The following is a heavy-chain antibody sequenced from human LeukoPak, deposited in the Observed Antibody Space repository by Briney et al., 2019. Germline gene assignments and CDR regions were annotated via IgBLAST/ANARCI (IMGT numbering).Heavy chain of an antibody. D-gene: IGHD3-10*01. Sequence: GGALRLCCAASGFNFSSHLMSWGRQAPAKGLEWVANIKKDGSEKYYVDSVKGRFTISRDNAKNSLYLQMNSRRAEDTAVYYCARDYGSGNLPDYWGQGTLVTVSS. CDR2: IKKDGSEK. V-gene: IGHV3-7*01. J-gene: IGHJ4*02. CDR1: GFNFSSHL. CDR3: ARDYGSGNLPDY.